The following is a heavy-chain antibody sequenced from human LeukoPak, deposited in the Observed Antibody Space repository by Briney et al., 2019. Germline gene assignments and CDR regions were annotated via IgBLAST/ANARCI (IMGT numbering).Heavy chain of an antibody. J-gene: IGHJ5*02. D-gene: IGHD2-2*01. CDR3: ARGVLPAGIQGVYNWFDP. V-gene: IGHV4-30-4*01. Sequence: PSETLSLTCTVSGGSISSSDYFWSWIRQPPGKGLEWIGYIYYSGSTYYSPSLKGRVTISVDTSKSQFSLRLSSVTAADTAVYYCARGVLPAGIQGVYNWFDPWGQGTLVTVSS. CDR2: IYYSGST. CDR1: GGSISSSDYF.